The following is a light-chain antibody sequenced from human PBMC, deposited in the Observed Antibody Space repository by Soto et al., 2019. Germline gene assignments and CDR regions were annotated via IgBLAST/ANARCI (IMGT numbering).Light chain of an antibody. V-gene: IGKV1-13*02. CDR3: QQFNGFPLT. J-gene: IGKJ4*01. CDR2: DAS. Sequence: IQLTQSPSSLSASVGDRVTITCRAGQDICSALAWYQQRPGKAPKLLLYDASNLEAGVPSRFSGSGSGTDFTLTITSLPPEDFATYYCQQFNGFPLTFGGGTKVQIK. CDR1: QDICSA.